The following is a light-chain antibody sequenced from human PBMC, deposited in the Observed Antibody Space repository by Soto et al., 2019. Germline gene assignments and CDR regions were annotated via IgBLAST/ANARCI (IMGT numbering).Light chain of an antibody. Sequence: DIVMTQTPLSSPVTLGQPASISCRSSQSLVHSDGNTYLSWLQQRPGQPPRLLIYMLSNRLSGVPDRFSGSGAGTDFTLRISRVEAEDVEVYYYLQATQFPWTFGQGTKVEIK. J-gene: IGKJ1*01. V-gene: IGKV2-24*01. CDR2: MLS. CDR3: LQATQFPWT. CDR1: QSLVHSDGNTY.